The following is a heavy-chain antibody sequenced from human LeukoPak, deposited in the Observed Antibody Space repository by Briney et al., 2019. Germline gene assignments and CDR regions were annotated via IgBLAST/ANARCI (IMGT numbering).Heavy chain of an antibody. CDR3: ARDVYCSGGNCYYYFDY. CDR1: GYTFTSYD. J-gene: IGHJ4*02. V-gene: IGHV1-18*01. Sequence: ASVKVSCKASGYTFTSYDIAWVRQARGQGLEWMAWISAYNGDTNYAQKLQGRVTMTTDTSTSTAYMELTSLNSDDTAVYYCARDVYCSGGNCYYYFDYWGQGTLVTVSS. CDR2: ISAYNGDT. D-gene: IGHD2-15*01.